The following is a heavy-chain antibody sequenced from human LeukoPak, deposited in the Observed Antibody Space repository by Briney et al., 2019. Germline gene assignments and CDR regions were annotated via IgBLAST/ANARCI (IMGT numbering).Heavy chain of an antibody. CDR1: GFTFSYYW. CDR2: IQQDGSDK. V-gene: IGHV3-7*03. CDR3: AKGYYDSSGYTYGFDI. Sequence: PGGSLRLSCAASGFTFSYYWMSWVRQAPGKGLEWVASIQQDGSDKYYVDSVRGRFTISRDNAKNSLYLQMNSLRAEDTAVYYCAKGYYDSSGYTYGFDIWGQGTMVTVSS. D-gene: IGHD3-22*01. J-gene: IGHJ3*02.